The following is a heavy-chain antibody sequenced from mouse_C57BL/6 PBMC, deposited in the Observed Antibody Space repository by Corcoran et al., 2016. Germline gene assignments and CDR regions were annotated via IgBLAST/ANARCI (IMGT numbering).Heavy chain of an antibody. V-gene: IGHV9-3*01. CDR1: GYTFTTYG. D-gene: IGHD1-1*01. CDR2: INTYSGVP. Sequence: QIQLVQSGPELKKPGETVKISCKASGYTFTTYGMSWVKQAPGKGLKWMGWINTYSGVPTYADDFKGRFAFSLETSASTAYLQINNLKNEDTATYFCGGSAMDYWGQGTSVTVSS. CDR3: GGSAMDY. J-gene: IGHJ4*01.